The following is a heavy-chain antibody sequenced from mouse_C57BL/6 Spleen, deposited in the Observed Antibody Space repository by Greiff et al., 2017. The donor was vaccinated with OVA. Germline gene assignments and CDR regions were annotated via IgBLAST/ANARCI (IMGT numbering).Heavy chain of an antibody. V-gene: IGHV5-4*01. CDR1: GFTFSSYA. CDR2: ISDGGSYT. D-gene: IGHD2-4*01. J-gene: IGHJ2*01. CDR3: ARVYYDYSYYFDY. Sequence: VQLKESGGGLVKPGGSLKLSCAASGFTFSSYAMSWVRQTPEKRLEWVATISDGGSYTYYPDNVKGRFTISRDNAKNNLYLQMSHLKSEDTAMYYCARVYYDYSYYFDYWGQGTTLTVSS.